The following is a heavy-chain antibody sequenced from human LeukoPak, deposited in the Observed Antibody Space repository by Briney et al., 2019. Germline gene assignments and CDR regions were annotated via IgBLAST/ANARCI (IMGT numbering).Heavy chain of an antibody. CDR1: GFTFSSYA. D-gene: IGHD3-22*01. V-gene: IGHV3-30-3*01. J-gene: IGHJ4*02. CDR2: ISYDGSNK. Sequence: GGSLRLSCAASGFTFSSYAMHWVRQAPGKGLGWVAVISYDGSNKYYADSVKGRFTISRDNSKNTLYLQMNSLRAEDTAVYYCARARHGAPKNYYDSSGYYPDYWGQGTLVTVSS. CDR3: ARARHGAPKNYYDSSGYYPDY.